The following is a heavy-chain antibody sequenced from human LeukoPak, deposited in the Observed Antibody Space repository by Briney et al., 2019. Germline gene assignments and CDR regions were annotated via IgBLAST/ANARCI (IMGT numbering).Heavy chain of an antibody. CDR1: GGSFSASY. D-gene: IGHD4-17*01. CDR3: ARDPLTVTAHWFDP. J-gene: IGHJ5*02. V-gene: IGHV4-34*12. CDR2: IILSGST. Sequence: PSGTLSLTCAVSGGSFSASYWSWVRHPLREGRGWCWDIILSGSTNYNTYPTSRVAITVDTSKNQFSLKLSSVTAADTAVYYCARDPLTVTAHWFDPWGQATLVTASS.